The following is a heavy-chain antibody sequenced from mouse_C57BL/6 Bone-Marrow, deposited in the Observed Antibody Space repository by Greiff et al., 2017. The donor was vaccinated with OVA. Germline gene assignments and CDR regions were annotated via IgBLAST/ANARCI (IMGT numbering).Heavy chain of an antibody. D-gene: IGHD3-2*02. Sequence: QVQLQQPGAELVRPGSSVNLSCKASGYPFTSSWMHWVKQRPIQGLEWIGNIDPSDSETHYNQKFKDKATLTVDKSSSTAYMQLSSLTSEDSAVYYCAYSSGYVGFAYWGQGTLVTVSA. CDR2: IDPSDSET. J-gene: IGHJ3*01. V-gene: IGHV1-52*01. CDR3: AYSSGYVGFAY. CDR1: GYPFTSSW.